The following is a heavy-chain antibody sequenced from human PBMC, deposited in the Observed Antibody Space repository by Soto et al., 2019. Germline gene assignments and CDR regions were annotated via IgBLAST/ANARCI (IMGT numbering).Heavy chain of an antibody. Sequence: ASVKVSCKASGYTFTSYGISWVRQAPGQGLEWMGWISAYNGNTNYAQKLQGRVTMTTDTSTSTAYMELRSLRSDDTAVYYCARDSSGPMAGDSDYWGQGTLVTVSS. J-gene: IGHJ4*02. CDR1: GYTFTSYG. V-gene: IGHV1-18*01. CDR2: ISAYNGNT. CDR3: ARDSSGPMAGDSDY. D-gene: IGHD3-22*01.